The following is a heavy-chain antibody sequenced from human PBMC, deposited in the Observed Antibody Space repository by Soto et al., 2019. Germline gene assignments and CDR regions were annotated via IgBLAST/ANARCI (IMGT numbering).Heavy chain of an antibody. CDR1: GGSFSGYY. CDR2: INHSGST. J-gene: IGHJ6*02. D-gene: IGHD6-6*01. Sequence: QVQLQQWGAGLLKPSETLSLTCAVYGGSFSGYYWSWIRQSPGKGLEWFGEINHSGSTNYNLSLKSRVTISEDTSKNQFSLKLSSVTAADTAVYYCARGRGAARPSWPPPHSLDVWGQGTTVIVSS. CDR3: ARGRGAARPSWPPPHSLDV. V-gene: IGHV4-34*01.